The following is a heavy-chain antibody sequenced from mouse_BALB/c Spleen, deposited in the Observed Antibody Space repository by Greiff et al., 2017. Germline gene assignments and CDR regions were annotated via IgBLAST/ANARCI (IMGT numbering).Heavy chain of an antibody. J-gene: IGHJ2*01. CDR2: IDPENGDT. V-gene: IGHV14-4*02. CDR1: GFNIKDYY. Sequence: EVQLQQSGAELVRSGASVKLSCTASGFNIKDYYMHWVKQRPEQGLEWIGWIDPENGDTEYAPKFQGKATMTADTSSNTAYLQLSSLTSEDTAVYYCNAGPFDDWGQGTTLTVSS. CDR3: NAGPFDD.